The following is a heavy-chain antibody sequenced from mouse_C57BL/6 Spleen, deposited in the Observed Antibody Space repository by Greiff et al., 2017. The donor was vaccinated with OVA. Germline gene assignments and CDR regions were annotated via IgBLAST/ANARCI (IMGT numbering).Heavy chain of an antibody. CDR2: ISSGSSTI. V-gene: IGHV5-17*01. Sequence: DVKLVESGGGLVKPGGSLKLSCAASGFTFSDYGMHWVRQAPEKGLEWVAYISSGSSTIYYADTVKGRFTISRDNAKNTLFLQMTSLRAEDTAMYYCARPSNHYWGQGTSVTVSS. J-gene: IGHJ4*01. CDR1: GFTFSDYG. CDR3: ARPSNHY. D-gene: IGHD2-5*01.